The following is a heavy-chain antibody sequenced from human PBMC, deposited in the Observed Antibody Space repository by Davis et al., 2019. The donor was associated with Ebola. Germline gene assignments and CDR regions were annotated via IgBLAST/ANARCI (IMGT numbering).Heavy chain of an antibody. Sequence: GESLKISCAASGFTFSSYAMHWVRQAPGKGLEWVAVISYDGSNKYYADSVKGRFTISRDNSKNTLYLQMNSLRAEDTAVYYCARDTYNYFDYWGQGTLVTVSS. CDR1: GFTFSSYA. CDR3: ARDTYNYFDY. CDR2: ISYDGSNK. D-gene: IGHD1-1*01. V-gene: IGHV3-30-3*01. J-gene: IGHJ4*02.